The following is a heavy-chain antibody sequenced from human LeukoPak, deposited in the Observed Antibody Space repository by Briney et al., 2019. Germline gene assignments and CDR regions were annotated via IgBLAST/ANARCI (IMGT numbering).Heavy chain of an antibody. Sequence: SETLSLTCAVYGGSFSGYYWNWIRQPPGKGLEWIGEINHSGSTNYNPSLKSRVTISVDTSKNQFSLKMSSVTAADTGVYYCAREYYYDSSCYYYRYYYYGMDVLGQGTTVTVSS. CDR1: GGSFSGYY. D-gene: IGHD3-22*01. J-gene: IGHJ6*02. CDR3: AREYYYDSSCYYYRYYYYGMDV. V-gene: IGHV4-34*01. CDR2: INHSGST.